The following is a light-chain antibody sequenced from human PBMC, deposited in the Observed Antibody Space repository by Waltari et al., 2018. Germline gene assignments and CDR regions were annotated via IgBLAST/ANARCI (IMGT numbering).Light chain of an antibody. CDR1: QRVSSK. CDR3: QQYNNWPPLT. J-gene: IGKJ2*01. Sequence: EIVMTQSLATLSESPGGRATLACRASQRVSSKLAWYQQKPGQAPRLLIYGASTRATGIPARFSGSGSGTEFTLTISSLQSEDFAVYYCQQYNNWPPLTFGQGTKLEIK. V-gene: IGKV3-15*01. CDR2: GAS.